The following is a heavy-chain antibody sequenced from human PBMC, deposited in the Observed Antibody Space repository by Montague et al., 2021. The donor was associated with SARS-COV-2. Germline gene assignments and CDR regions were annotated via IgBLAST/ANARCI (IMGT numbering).Heavy chain of an antibody. V-gene: IGHV3-30*18. CDR3: AKDLCVRYFDWIPRDYYYYGIDV. CDR1: GFTFSSYG. Sequence: SLRLSCAASGFTFSSYGMHWVRQAPGKGLEWVAVISYDGSNKYYADSVKGRFTISRDNSKNTLYLQMNSLRAEDTAVYYCAKDLCVRYFDWIPRDYYYYGIDVWGQGTTVTVSS. J-gene: IGHJ6*02. D-gene: IGHD3-9*01. CDR2: ISYDGSNK.